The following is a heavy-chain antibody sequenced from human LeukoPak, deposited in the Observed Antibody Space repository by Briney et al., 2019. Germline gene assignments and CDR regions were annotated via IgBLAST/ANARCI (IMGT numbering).Heavy chain of an antibody. D-gene: IGHD3-22*01. CDR3: ARAGGTYYYESSGYYYQNWFDS. CDR2: INSNSGGT. V-gene: IGHV1-2*06. Sequence: ASVKVSCKASGYRFSDYYMHWVRQAPGQGLEWMGRINSNSGGTGFAEKFRGRATMTRDTSISTAYMELSRLTSDDTAVYYCARAGGTYYYESSGYYYQNWFDSWGQGTLVTVSS. J-gene: IGHJ5*01. CDR1: GYRFSDYY.